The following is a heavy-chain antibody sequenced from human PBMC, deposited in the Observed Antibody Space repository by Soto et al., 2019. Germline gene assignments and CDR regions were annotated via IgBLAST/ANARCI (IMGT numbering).Heavy chain of an antibody. Sequence: ASVKVFCKASGATFSSYAISWVRHAPGQGLAWMGGIIPIFGTANYAQKFQGRVTITADESTSTAYMELSSLGSEDTAVYYCARVVVGVGANYYFDYWGQGTLVTVSS. J-gene: IGHJ4*02. V-gene: IGHV1-69*13. CDR2: IIPIFGTA. D-gene: IGHD1-26*01. CDR3: ARVVVGVGANYYFDY. CDR1: GATFSSYA.